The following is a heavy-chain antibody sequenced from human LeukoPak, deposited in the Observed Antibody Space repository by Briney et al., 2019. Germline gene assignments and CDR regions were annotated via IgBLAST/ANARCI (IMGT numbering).Heavy chain of an antibody. CDR2: ISWNSGSM. CDR1: GFTFGDYA. D-gene: IGHD6-13*01. Sequence: GGSLRLSCAASGFTFGDYAMHWVRQAPGKGLEWVSGISWNSGSMGYADSVKGRFTISRDNAKNSLYLQMSSLRPDDTALYYCAKGGDSSSWYYFDYWGQGTPVTVSS. V-gene: IGHV3-9*01. J-gene: IGHJ4*02. CDR3: AKGGDSSSWYYFDY.